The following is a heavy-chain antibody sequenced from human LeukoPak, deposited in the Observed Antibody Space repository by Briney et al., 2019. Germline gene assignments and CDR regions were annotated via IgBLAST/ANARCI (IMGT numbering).Heavy chain of an antibody. V-gene: IGHV1-8*01. CDR1: GYTFTSYD. CDR3: ARGGGYSYDYGMDV. Sequence: ASVTVSCKASGYTFTSYDINWVRQATGQGLEWMGWMNPNSGNTGYAQKFQGRVTMTRNTSISTAYMELSSLRSEDTAVYYCARGGGYSYDYGMDVWGQGTTVTVPS. CDR2: MNPNSGNT. D-gene: IGHD5-18*01. J-gene: IGHJ6*02.